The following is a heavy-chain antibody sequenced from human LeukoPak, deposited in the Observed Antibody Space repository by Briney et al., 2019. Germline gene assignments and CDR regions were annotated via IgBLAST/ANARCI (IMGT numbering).Heavy chain of an antibody. Sequence: GGSLRLSCAASGFTFSSYAMSWVRQAPGKRLEWVSDISGVGNTYYADSVKGRFTISRDNSKNTLYLQMNSLRAEDTAVYYCAKDGWDAAGDFDYWGQGTLVTVSS. CDR1: GFTFSSYA. CDR3: AKDGWDAAGDFDY. D-gene: IGHD6-19*01. CDR2: ISGVGNT. V-gene: IGHV3-23*01. J-gene: IGHJ4*02.